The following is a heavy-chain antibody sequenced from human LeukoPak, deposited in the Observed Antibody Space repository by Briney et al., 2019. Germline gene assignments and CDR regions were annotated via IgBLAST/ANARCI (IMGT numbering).Heavy chain of an antibody. CDR1: GFTFSSYA. D-gene: IGHD6-6*01. V-gene: IGHV3-23*01. CDR2: ISGSGTNT. Sequence: GGSLRLSCAASGFTFSSYAMSWVRQAPGKGLEWVSAISGSGTNTYYADSVKGRFTISRDYSKNTLYLQMNSLRAEDTALYYCAKDGMYSSSSSYYFDYWGPGTLVTVSS. CDR3: AKDGMYSSSSSYYFDY. J-gene: IGHJ4*02.